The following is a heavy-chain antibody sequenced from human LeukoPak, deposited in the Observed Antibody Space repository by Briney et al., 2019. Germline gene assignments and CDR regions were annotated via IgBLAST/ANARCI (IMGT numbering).Heavy chain of an antibody. Sequence: GASVKVSCKASGGTFSSYAISWVRQAPGQGLEWMGRTIPILGIANYAQKFQGRVTITADKSTSTAYMELSSLRSEDTAVYYCARERAIAVAGLFDYWGQGTLVTVSS. D-gene: IGHD6-19*01. CDR3: ARERAIAVAGLFDY. V-gene: IGHV1-69*04. J-gene: IGHJ4*02. CDR1: GGTFSSYA. CDR2: TIPILGIA.